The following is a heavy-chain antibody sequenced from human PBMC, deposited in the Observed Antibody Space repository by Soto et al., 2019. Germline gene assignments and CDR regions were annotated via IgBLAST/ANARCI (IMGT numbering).Heavy chain of an antibody. D-gene: IGHD2-21*02. CDR1: GGTLSSYV. V-gene: IGHV1-69*13. Sequence: ASVKVSCKSSGGTLSSYVISWVRQAPGQGLEWMGGIIPIFGTANYAQKFQGRVTITADESTSTAYMELSSLRSEDTAVYYCAARTAIPSWGQGTLVTVSS. CDR2: IIPIFGTA. CDR3: AARTAIPS. J-gene: IGHJ4*02.